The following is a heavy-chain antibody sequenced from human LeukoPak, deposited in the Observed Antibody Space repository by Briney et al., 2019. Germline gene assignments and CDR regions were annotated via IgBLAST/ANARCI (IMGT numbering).Heavy chain of an antibody. J-gene: IGHJ4*02. CDR2: PYYRAKWYN. CDR3: AREPEGLIRFYYFDY. Sequence: SQTLSLTCAISGDSVSSNSTGWNCIRPSPSRGLEWLVKPYYRAKWYNDYARSVKTRISINPNTSKTPSSQQLNSVTPEYTAVYYCAREPEGLIRFYYFDYWGQGTLVTVSS. D-gene: IGHD3-3*01. CDR1: GDSVSSNSTG. V-gene: IGHV6-1*01.